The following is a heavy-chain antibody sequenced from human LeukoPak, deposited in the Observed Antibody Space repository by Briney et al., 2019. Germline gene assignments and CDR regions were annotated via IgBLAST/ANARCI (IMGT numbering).Heavy chain of an antibody. CDR3: AREIAVAGTNWFDP. V-gene: IGHV5-51*01. J-gene: IGHJ5*02. D-gene: IGHD6-19*01. CDR1: GYSFSRYW. CDR2: IYPGDSDT. Sequence: GESLKISCKGSGYSFSRYWIGWVRQMPGKGLEWMGIIYPGDSDTRYSPSFQGQVTISADKSISTAYLQWSSLKASDTAMYYCAREIAVAGTNWFDPWGQGTLVTVSS.